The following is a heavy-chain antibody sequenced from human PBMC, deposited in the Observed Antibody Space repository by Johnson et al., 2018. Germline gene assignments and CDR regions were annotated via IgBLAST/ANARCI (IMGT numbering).Heavy chain of an antibody. CDR3: ARTAALDAFDI. CDR2: IKQDGSEK. V-gene: IGHV3-7*01. D-gene: IGHD6-13*01. J-gene: IGHJ3*02. Sequence: VQLVQSGGVVVQPGGSLRLSCAASGFTFDDYAMHWVRQAPGKSLEWVANIKQDGSEKYYVAPVKGRFTISRDNAKNSLYPQMNSLRAEDTPVYYCARTAALDAFDIWGQGTMVTVSS. CDR1: GFTFDDYA.